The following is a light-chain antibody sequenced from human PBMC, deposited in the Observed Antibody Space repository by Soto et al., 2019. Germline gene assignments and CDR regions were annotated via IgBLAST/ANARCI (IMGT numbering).Light chain of an antibody. V-gene: IGLV1-44*01. CDR1: RSNIGSNA. Sequence: QSVLTQPPSASGTPGQRVTISCSESRSNIGSNAVSWYQQLPGTAPKLLIYNDNQRPSGVPDRFSASKSGTSASLAISGLQSEDEADYYCAAWDDSLNARGVFGGGTKLTVL. J-gene: IGLJ3*02. CDR2: NDN. CDR3: AAWDDSLNARGV.